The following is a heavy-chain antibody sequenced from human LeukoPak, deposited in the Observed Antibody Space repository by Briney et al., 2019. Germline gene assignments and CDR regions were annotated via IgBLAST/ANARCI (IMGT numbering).Heavy chain of an antibody. V-gene: IGHV4-34*01. CDR3: ARQSYDILTGSDAFDI. CDR1: GGSFSGYY. D-gene: IGHD3-9*01. J-gene: IGHJ3*02. Sequence: SETLSLTCAVYGGSFSGYYWSWIRQPPGKGLEWIGEINHSGSTNYNPSLNSRVTISVDTSKNHSSLKLSSVTSADTAVYYCARQSYDILTGSDAFDIWGQGTMVTVSS. CDR2: INHSGST.